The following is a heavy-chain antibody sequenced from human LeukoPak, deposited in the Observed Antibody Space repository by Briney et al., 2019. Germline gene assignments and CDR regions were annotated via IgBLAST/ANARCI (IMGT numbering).Heavy chain of an antibody. D-gene: IGHD1-26*01. Sequence: GTSLKISCKGAGSIFTNYWIAWVRQMPGKGLEWMGIIYPGDADTRYSPSFQGQVTISADKSISTTSLQWSNLQAPEPALYYFARRSGNFQADYNFDYWGQGTLVTVSS. CDR2: IYPGDADT. J-gene: IGHJ4*02. CDR3: ARRSGNFQADYNFDY. CDR1: GSIFTNYW. V-gene: IGHV5-51*01.